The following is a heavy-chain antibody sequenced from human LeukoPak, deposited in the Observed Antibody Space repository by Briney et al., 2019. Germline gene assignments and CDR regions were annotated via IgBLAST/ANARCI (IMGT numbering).Heavy chain of an antibody. CDR3: ARLYYYGSGSYYFDY. Sequence: SETLSLTCAVYGWSFSGYYLSWIRQPPGKGLEWMGEINHSGSTNYNPSLKSRVTMSVDTSKNQFSLKLSSVTAADTAVYYCARLYYYGSGSYYFDYWGQGTLVTVSS. CDR2: INHSGST. CDR1: GWSFSGYY. D-gene: IGHD3-10*01. V-gene: IGHV4-34*01. J-gene: IGHJ4*02.